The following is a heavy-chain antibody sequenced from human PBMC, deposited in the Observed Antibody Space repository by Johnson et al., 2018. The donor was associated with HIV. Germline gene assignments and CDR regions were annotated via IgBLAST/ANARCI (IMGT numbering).Heavy chain of an antibody. V-gene: IGHV3-30-3*01. D-gene: IGHD1-26*01. CDR1: GFPFSTYS. J-gene: IGHJ3*02. CDR2: ISHDGSKK. Sequence: QVQLVESGGGVVQPGRSLRLSCAASGFPFSTYSMHWVRQAPGKGLEWVTVISHDGSKKYYADSLKGRITISRDNSKNTLYLQMNSLRAEDTAVYYCAKDERIVGAKRWADAFDIWGQGTMVTVSS. CDR3: AKDERIVGAKRWADAFDI.